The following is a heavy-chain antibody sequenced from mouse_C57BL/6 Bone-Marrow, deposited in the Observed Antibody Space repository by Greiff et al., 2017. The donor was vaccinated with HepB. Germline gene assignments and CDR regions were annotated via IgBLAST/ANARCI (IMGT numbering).Heavy chain of an antibody. J-gene: IGHJ2*01. CDR2: INYDGSST. Sequence: EVKLVESEGGLVQPGSSMKLSCTASGFTFSDYYMAWVRQVPEKGLEWVANINYDGSSTYYLDSLKSRFIISRDNAKNILYLQMSSLQSEDTATYYCARNSYYSNYYFDYWGQGTTLTVSS. V-gene: IGHV5-16*01. CDR1: GFTFSDYY. D-gene: IGHD2-5*01. CDR3: ARNSYYSNYYFDY.